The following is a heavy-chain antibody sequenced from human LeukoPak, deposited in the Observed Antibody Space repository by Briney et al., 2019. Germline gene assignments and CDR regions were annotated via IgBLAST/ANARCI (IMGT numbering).Heavy chain of an antibody. CDR1: GFTFSSYW. D-gene: IGHD2-8*01. CDR3: ARSVYAYYFDY. V-gene: IGHV3-7*01. CDR2: IKQDGSEK. Sequence: GGSLRLSCAASGFTFSSYWMSWVRQAPGKGLEWVANIKQDGSEKYYVDSVKGRFTISRDNAKNSLYLQMNSLRAGDTAVYYCARSVYAYYFDYWGQGTLVTVSS. J-gene: IGHJ4*02.